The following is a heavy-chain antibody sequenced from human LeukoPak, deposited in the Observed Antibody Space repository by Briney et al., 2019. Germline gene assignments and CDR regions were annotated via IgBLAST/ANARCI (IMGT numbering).Heavy chain of an antibody. D-gene: IGHD6-19*01. CDR3: ARDRYSSGWYDY. CDR1: GFTFSSYS. CDR2: ISSSSNYI. Sequence: GGSLRLSCAASGFTFSSYSMNWVRQAPGKGLEWVSSISSSSNYIYYADSVKGRFTISRDNAKNSLYLQMNSLRAEDTAVYYCARDRYSSGWYDYWGQGTLVTVSS. V-gene: IGHV3-21*01. J-gene: IGHJ4*02.